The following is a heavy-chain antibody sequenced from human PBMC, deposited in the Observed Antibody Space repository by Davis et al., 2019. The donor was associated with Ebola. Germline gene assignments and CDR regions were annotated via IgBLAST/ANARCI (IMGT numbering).Heavy chain of an antibody. J-gene: IGHJ6*02. Sequence: VSVKVSCKASGYTFTSYYMHWVRQAPGQGLEWMGIINPSGGSTSYAQKFQGRVTMTRDTSTSTVYMELSSLRSDDTAVYYCARDQKTTVPKPYYYYYGMDVWGQGTTVTVSS. CDR3: ARDQKTTVPKPYYYYYGMDV. V-gene: IGHV1-46*01. CDR2: INPSGGST. CDR1: GYTFTSYY. D-gene: IGHD4-11*01.